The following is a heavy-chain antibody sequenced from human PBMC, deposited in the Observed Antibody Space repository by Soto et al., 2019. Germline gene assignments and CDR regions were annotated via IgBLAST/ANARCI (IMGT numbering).Heavy chain of an antibody. CDR1: GFTFKNYD. CDR3: AKDRQFRSYYESAGHYNN. CDR2: ISGSCGVT. V-gene: IGHV3-23*01. Sequence: EVQLLESGGGLVQPGGSLRLSCVASGFTFKNYDMRWVRQAPGKGLEWVSGISGSCGVTYYADSVKGRFTISRDNSKNTLYLQMNSMRANDPAVYYCAKDRQFRSYYESAGHYNNWGQGTLVTVSS. D-gene: IGHD3-10*01. J-gene: IGHJ4*02.